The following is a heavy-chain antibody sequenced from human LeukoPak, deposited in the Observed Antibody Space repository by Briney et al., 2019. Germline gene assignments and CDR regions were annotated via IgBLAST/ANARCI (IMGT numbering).Heavy chain of an antibody. D-gene: IGHD1-7*01. J-gene: IGHJ4*02. CDR2: ISGRGVKI. V-gene: IGHV3-23*01. CDR1: GFTFSGYA. Sequence: PGGSLRLSCAASGFTFSGYAMSWVRQAPGKGLEWVSDISGRGVKIYSAHSVRGRFIICSDNSKSTLYLQMNSLRTEDTAIYYCASLKLGFYFDYWGQGTLVTVSS. CDR3: ASLKLGFYFDY.